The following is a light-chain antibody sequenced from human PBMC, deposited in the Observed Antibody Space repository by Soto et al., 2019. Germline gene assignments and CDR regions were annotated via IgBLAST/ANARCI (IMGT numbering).Light chain of an antibody. CDR3: QQYDSLPLS. Sequence: DILVTQSPSSLSASVGDRVTITCQASQDISNYLNWYQQKPGKAPKLLIYDTSTLEPGVPSRFSGSGTATDFTLTISSLQPEDIATYYCQQYDSLPLSFGPGTKVDI. CDR2: DTS. CDR1: QDISNY. J-gene: IGKJ3*01. V-gene: IGKV1-33*01.